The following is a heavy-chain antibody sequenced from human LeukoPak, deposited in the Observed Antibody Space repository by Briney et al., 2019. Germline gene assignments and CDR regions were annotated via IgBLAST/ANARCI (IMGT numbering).Heavy chain of an antibody. V-gene: IGHV3-23*01. CDR1: GFTFSDYA. J-gene: IGHJ4*01. D-gene: IGHD4-17*01. CDR2: IRGSGGST. CDR3: SKPDYGDYYFDY. Sequence: GGSLRLSCTASGFTFSDYAMNWVRQAPGKGLEWVSGIRGSGGSTYYADSVKGRFTISRDNSKNTLYLQMSSLRAEDTAVYYCSKPDYGDYYFDYWXXXTLVTVSS.